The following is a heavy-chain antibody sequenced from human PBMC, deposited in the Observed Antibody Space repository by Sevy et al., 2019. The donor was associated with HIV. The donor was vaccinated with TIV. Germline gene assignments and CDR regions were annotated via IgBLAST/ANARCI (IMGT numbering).Heavy chain of an antibody. V-gene: IGHV4-38-2*02. CDR2: IYHSGST. CDR1: GYSISSGYY. J-gene: IGHJ3*02. Sequence: SETLSLTCTVSGYSISSGYYWGWIRQPPGKGLEWIGSIYHSGSTYYNPSLKSRVTISVDTSKNQFSLKLSSVTAADTAVYYCARDHYQLHAFDIWCQGTMVTVSS. D-gene: IGHD1-1*01. CDR3: ARDHYQLHAFDI.